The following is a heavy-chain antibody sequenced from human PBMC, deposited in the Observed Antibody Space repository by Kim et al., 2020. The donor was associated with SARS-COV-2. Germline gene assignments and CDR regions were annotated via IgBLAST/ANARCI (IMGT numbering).Heavy chain of an antibody. Sequence: GGSLRLSCAASGFIFSSYGMHWVRQAPGKGLEWVAVISYDGSNKYYADYVKGRFIISRDNSKNTVYLQMSSLRVDDTAIYYCAKDRTPGYSSTSADYWGQGTLVTVSS. J-gene: IGHJ4*02. CDR3: AKDRTPGYSSTSADY. CDR1: GFIFSSYG. D-gene: IGHD6-19*01. CDR2: ISYDGSNK. V-gene: IGHV3-30*18.